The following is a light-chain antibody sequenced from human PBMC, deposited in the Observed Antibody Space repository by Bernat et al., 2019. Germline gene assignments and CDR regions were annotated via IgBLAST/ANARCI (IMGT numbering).Light chain of an antibody. CDR1: QDITKF. J-gene: IGKJ2*01. V-gene: IGKV1-33*01. CDR2: DAS. CDR3: HQSDTPPYT. Sequence: DIQTTQSPSSLSASVGDRVTITCQASQDITKFLNWYQHKSGKVPKLLIFDASSLETGVPARFSGSGSGTDFTFTINSLQPEDIATYYCHQSDTPPYTFGHGTKLEI.